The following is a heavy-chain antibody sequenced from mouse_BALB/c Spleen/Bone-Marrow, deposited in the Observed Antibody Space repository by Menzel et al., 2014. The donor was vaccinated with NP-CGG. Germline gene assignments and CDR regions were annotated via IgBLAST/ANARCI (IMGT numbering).Heavy chain of an antibody. D-gene: IGHD2-13*01. J-gene: IGHJ3*01. CDR1: GYTFTSYY. V-gene: IGHV1S81*02. CDR3: TREGDSPFAY. Sequence: VQLQQSGAELVKPGASVKLSCKASGYTFTSYYMYWVKQRPGQGLEWIGEINPSNGGTNFNEKFKSKATLTVDKSSSTEYMQLSSLTSEDSAVYYRTREGDSPFAYWGQGTLVTVSA. CDR2: INPSNGGT.